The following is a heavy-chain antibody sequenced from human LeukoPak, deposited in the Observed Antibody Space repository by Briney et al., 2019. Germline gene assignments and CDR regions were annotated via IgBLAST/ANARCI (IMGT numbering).Heavy chain of an antibody. D-gene: IGHD6-13*01. V-gene: IGHV4-39*01. Sequence: PSETLSLTCTVSGGSISSSSYYWGWIRQPPGKGLEWIGSIYYSGSTYYNPSLKSRVTISVDTSKNQFSLKLSSVSAADMAVYYCASGYSSSWHRFDYWGQGTLVTVSS. J-gene: IGHJ4*02. CDR2: IYYSGST. CDR3: ASGYSSSWHRFDY. CDR1: GGSISSSSYY.